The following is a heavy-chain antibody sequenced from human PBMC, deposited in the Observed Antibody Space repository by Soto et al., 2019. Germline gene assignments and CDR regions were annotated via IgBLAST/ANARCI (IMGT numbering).Heavy chain of an antibody. CDR1: GFTFSSYG. V-gene: IGHV3-30*18. CDR3: AKRYDFWSVDY. CDR2: ISYDGSNK. Sequence: PVGSLRLSCAASGFTFSSYGMHWVRQAPGKGLEWVAVISYDGSNKYYADSVKGRFTISRDNSKNTLYLQMNSLRAEDTAVYYCAKRYDFWSVDYWGQGTLVTVSS. D-gene: IGHD3-3*01. J-gene: IGHJ4*02.